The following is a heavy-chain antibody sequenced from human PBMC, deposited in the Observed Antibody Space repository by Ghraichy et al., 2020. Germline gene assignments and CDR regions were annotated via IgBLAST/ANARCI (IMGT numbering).Heavy chain of an antibody. Sequence: GESLRLSCAASGFTFSSYEMNWVRQAPGKGLEWVSYISSSGSTIYYADSVKGRFTISRDNAKNSLYLQMNSLRAEDTAVYYCARGPHYDYVWGSYRYPALDYWGQGTLVTVSS. CDR3: ARGPHYDYVWGSYRYPALDY. D-gene: IGHD3-16*02. CDR2: ISSSGSTI. J-gene: IGHJ4*02. CDR1: GFTFSSYE. V-gene: IGHV3-48*03.